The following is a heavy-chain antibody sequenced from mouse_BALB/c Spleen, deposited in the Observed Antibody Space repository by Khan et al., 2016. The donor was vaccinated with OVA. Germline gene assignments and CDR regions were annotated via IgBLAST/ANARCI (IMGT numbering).Heavy chain of an antibody. J-gene: IGHJ4*01. CDR3: ARNSYPYAMDY. V-gene: IGHV2-6*02. Sequence: QVQLKQSGPGLVAPSQSLSITCTVSGFSLTDFGVHWVRQPPGKGLEWLVLIWSDGTTTYNSALKSRLSISKDTSKSQVFLKMNSLQTDDTAMYYCARNSYPYAMDYLGQGTSVTVSS. CDR1: GFSLTDFG. CDR2: IWSDGTT.